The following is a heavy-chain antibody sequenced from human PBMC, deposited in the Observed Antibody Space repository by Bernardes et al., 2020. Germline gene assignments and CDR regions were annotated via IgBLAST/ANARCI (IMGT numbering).Heavy chain of an antibody. D-gene: IGHD6-13*01. V-gene: IGHV1-69*13. Sequence: SVKVSCKASGGTFSSYAISWVRQAPGQGLEWMGGIIPIFGTANYAQKFQGRVTITADESTSTAYMELSSLRSEDTAVYYCARTIADAADPHGMDVWGKGTTVTVSS. CDR2: IIPIFGTA. J-gene: IGHJ6*04. CDR3: ARTIADAADPHGMDV. CDR1: GGTFSSYA.